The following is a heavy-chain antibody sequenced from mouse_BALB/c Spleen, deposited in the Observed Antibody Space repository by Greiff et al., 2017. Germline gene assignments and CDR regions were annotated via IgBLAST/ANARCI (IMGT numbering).Heavy chain of an antibody. CDR1: GFSLTSYG. Sequence: VMLVESGPGLVQPSQSLSITCTVSGFSLTSYGVHWVRQSPGKGLEWLGVIWSGGSTDYNAAFISRLSISKDNSKSQVFFKMNSLQADDTAIYYCARNWAGLTGYFDYWGQGTTLTVSS. CDR3: ARNWAGLTGYFDY. V-gene: IGHV2-4-1*01. J-gene: IGHJ2*01. CDR2: IWSGGST. D-gene: IGHD4-1*01.